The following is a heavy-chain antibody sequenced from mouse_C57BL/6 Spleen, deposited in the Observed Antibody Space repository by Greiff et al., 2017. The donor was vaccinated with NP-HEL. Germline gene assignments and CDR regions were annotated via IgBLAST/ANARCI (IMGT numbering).Heavy chain of an antibody. Sequence: VMLVESGAELARPGASVKLSCKASGYTFTSYGISWVKQRTGQGLEWIGEIYPRSGNTYYNEKFKGKATLTADKSSSTAYMELRSLTSEDSAVYFCARPSLSAMDYWGQGTSVTVSS. J-gene: IGHJ4*01. V-gene: IGHV1-81*01. CDR3: ARPSLSAMDY. CDR1: GYTFTSYG. D-gene: IGHD1-2*01. CDR2: IYPRSGNT.